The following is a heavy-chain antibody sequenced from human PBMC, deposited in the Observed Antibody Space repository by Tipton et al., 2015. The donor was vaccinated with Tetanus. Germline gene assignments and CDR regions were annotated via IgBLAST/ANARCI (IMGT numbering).Heavy chain of an antibody. D-gene: IGHD2-21*01. CDR2: IYGRGST. CDR1: GGSMSNNY. J-gene: IGHJ3*02. CDR3: ARVLRYSAAGGWDDAFDI. Sequence: TLSLTCAVSGGSMSNNYWSWIRQPPGKGLEWIGRIYGRGSTNYNPSLKSRVAMSMDTSRNQFSLTLTSVTVADTAFYFCARVLRYSAAGGWDDAFDIWGQGTLVTASS. V-gene: IGHV4-4*07.